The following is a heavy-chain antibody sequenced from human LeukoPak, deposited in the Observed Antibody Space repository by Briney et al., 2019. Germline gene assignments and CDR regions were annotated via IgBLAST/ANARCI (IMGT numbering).Heavy chain of an antibody. Sequence: GASVNVSCKASGYTFTVYDMHWVRQAPGQGLEWMGWINPNSGGTNYAQKFQGRVTMTRDTSISTAYMELDRLKSDDTAVYYCARDATSYDYINYWGQGTLVTVSS. CDR3: ARDATSYDYINY. V-gene: IGHV1-2*02. D-gene: IGHD5-12*01. J-gene: IGHJ4*02. CDR2: INPNSGGT. CDR1: GYTFTVYD.